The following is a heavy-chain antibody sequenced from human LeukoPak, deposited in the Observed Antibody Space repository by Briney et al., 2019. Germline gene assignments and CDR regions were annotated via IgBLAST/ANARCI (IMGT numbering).Heavy chain of an antibody. CDR2: IYHSGST. CDR3: ARVVPPTYYYDSSGYYYDY. J-gene: IGHJ4*02. D-gene: IGHD3-22*01. V-gene: IGHV4-30-2*01. Sequence: SETLPLTCTVSGGCISSGGYYWSWIRQPPGKGLEWIGYIYHSGSTYYNPSLKSRVTISVDRSKNQFSLKLSSVTAADTAVYYCARVVPPTYYYDSSGYYYDYWGQGTLVTVSS. CDR1: GGCISSGGYY.